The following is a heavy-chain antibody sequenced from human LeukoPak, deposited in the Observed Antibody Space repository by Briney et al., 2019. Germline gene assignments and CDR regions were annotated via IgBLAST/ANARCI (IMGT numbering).Heavy chain of an antibody. CDR1: GFTFDDYA. V-gene: IGHV3-9*01. Sequence: GGSLRLSCAASGFTFDDYAMHWVRQAPGKGLEWVSGISWNSGRIAYADSAKGRFTISRDNAKNSLYLQMNSLGTEDTAFYYCAKGITFGGVIVPDFDYWGQGTLVTVSS. D-gene: IGHD3-16*02. CDR2: ISWNSGRI. CDR3: AKGITFGGVIVPDFDY. J-gene: IGHJ4*02.